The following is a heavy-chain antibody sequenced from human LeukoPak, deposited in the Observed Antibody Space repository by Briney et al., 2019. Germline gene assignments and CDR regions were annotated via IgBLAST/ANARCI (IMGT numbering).Heavy chain of an antibody. J-gene: IGHJ4*02. CDR3: ARGWRDFWSGYYSGGGEDY. V-gene: IGHV4-34*01. CDR1: GGSFSGYY. CDR2: INHSGST. D-gene: IGHD3-3*01. Sequence: SDTLSLTCGVHGGSFSGYYWSWIRRPPGKELEWIGEINHSGSTNYNPSLKSRVTISVDTSTNQFSLKLSSVTAADTAVYYCARGWRDFWSGYYSGGGEDYWGQGTLVTVSS.